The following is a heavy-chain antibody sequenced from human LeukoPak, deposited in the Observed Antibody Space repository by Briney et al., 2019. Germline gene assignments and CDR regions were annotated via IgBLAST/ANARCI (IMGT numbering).Heavy chain of an antibody. V-gene: IGHV1-8*03. CDR3: ARESAFSNAFDI. CDR1: GYTFTSYD. CDR2: MNPNSGNT. J-gene: IGHJ3*02. D-gene: IGHD3-3*02. Sequence: ASVKVSCKASGYTFTSYDINWVRQATGQGLEWMGWMNPNSGNTGYAQKFQGRVTITRNTSISTAYMELSSLRSEDTAVYYCARESAFSNAFDIWGQGTMVTVSS.